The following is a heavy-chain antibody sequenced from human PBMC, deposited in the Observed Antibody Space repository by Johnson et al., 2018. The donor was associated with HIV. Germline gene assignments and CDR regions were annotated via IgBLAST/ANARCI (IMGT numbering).Heavy chain of an antibody. J-gene: IGHJ3*02. D-gene: IGHD6-13*01. CDR1: GFTFDDYG. V-gene: IGHV3-7*04. Sequence: MMLVESGGGVVRPGGSLRLSCAASGFTFDDYGMSWVRQAPGKGLEWVANIKQDGSEKYYVDSLKGRFTISRDNAKNARYLQMSSLRAEDTSMYYCTGGWYNLSAFDIWGQGTMVTVSS. CDR2: IKQDGSEK. CDR3: TGGWYNLSAFDI.